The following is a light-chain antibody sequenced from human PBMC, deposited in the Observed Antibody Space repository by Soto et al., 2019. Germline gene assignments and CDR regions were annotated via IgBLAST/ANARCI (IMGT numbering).Light chain of an antibody. V-gene: IGKV3-11*01. CDR1: QSVSSY. CDR3: QQRFNWPRFT. Sequence: EIVLTQSPATLSLSPGERATLSCRASQSVSSYLAWYQQKPGQAPRLLIYDASNRATGIPARFSGGGSGTDFTLTISSLEPEDLAVYYGQQRFNWPRFTFGQGTKLEIK. J-gene: IGKJ2*01. CDR2: DAS.